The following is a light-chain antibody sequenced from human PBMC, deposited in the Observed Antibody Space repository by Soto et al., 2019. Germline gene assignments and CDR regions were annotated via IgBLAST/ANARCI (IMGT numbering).Light chain of an antibody. CDR2: GAS. J-gene: IGKJ4*01. V-gene: IGKV3-20*01. Sequence: EIVLTQSPDTLSLSPGERATLSCRASQTISSNYLAWYQQKPGQAPRLLISGASSRATGIPDRFSGSGSGTGFTPNLNRVEPEDFAVYYCQQYDNSPLTFGGGTKVEIK. CDR1: QTISSNY. CDR3: QQYDNSPLT.